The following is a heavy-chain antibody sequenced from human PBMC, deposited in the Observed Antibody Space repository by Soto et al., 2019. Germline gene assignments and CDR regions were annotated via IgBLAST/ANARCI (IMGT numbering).Heavy chain of an antibody. Sequence: QVQLVESGGGVVQPGRSLRLSCAASGFAFSSHGMHWVRQAPGKGLEWVAVIVREGSEKHYADSVKGRFTISRDNSKNTPYLEMNSLRAEDTAVYYCARDDDYDDNGLDSWGQGTLVTVSS. D-gene: IGHD4-17*01. J-gene: IGHJ5*01. CDR3: ARDDDYDDNGLDS. CDR1: GFAFSSHG. CDR2: IVREGSEK. V-gene: IGHV3-33*01.